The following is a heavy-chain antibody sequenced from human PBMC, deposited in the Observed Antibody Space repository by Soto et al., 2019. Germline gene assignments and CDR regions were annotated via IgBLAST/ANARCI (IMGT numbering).Heavy chain of an antibody. Sequence: EVQLVQSGAEVKKPGESLRISCKGSGYSFTSYWISWVRQMPGKGLEWMGRIDPSDSYANYSPSFQGHVTISADKSISTAYLQWSSLKASDTAMYYCATTYYYDSSGYFANSPRFDYWGQGTLVTVSS. V-gene: IGHV5-10-1*03. D-gene: IGHD3-22*01. CDR1: GYSFTSYW. CDR2: IDPSDSYA. J-gene: IGHJ4*02. CDR3: ATTYYYDSSGYFANSPRFDY.